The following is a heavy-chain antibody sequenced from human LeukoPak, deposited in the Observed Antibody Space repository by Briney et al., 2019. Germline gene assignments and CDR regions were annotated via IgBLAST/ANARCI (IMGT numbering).Heavy chain of an antibody. CDR2: ISYDGSNK. J-gene: IGHJ4*02. V-gene: IGHV3-30*18. CDR3: ENGNH. D-gene: IGHD1-1*01. CDR1: GFTFSSYT. Sequence: GGSLRLSCGASGFTFSSYTMNWVRQAPGKGLEWVAVISYDGSNKYYADSVKGRFTISRDNSKNTLYLQMNSLRAEDTAVYYCENGNHWGQGTLVTVSS.